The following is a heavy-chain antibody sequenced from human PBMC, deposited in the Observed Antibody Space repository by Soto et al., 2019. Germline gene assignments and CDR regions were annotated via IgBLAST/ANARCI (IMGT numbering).Heavy chain of an antibody. J-gene: IGHJ4*02. V-gene: IGHV3-23*01. D-gene: IGHD1-20*01. CDR3: AKEYNWNDYFDF. CDR2: MSGTSGTT. CDR1: GFTFSSYS. Sequence: GGSLRLSCAASGFTFSSYSMNWVRQAPGKGLEWVSTMSGTSGTTYYADSVKGRFTISRDNSENTLFLQMNSLRAEDTAIYYRAKEYNWNDYFDFWGQGTPVTVS.